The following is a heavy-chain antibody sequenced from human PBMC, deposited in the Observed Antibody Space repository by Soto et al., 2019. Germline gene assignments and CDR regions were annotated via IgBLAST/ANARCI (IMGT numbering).Heavy chain of an antibody. CDR3: ARQRTTVVTQAYFDH. V-gene: IGHV4-39*01. CDR2: IYYSGRT. CDR1: GESISSSSYY. J-gene: IGHJ4*02. D-gene: IGHD2-21*02. Sequence: SLTCIVSGESISSSSYYWGWIRQPPGKGLEWIGSIYYSGRTYYNPSFKSRVTISIDTSKNQFSLKLSSVTATDTAVYYCARQRTTVVTQAYFDHWGQGALVTASS.